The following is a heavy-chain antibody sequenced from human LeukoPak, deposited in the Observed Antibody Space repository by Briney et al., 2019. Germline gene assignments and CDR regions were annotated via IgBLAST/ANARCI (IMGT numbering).Heavy chain of an antibody. V-gene: IGHV1-2*02. CDR2: INPNSGAT. D-gene: IGHD6-13*01. Sequence: ASVTVSCKASGYTFTGYYMHWVRQAPGHGLEWMGWINPNSGATNYAPKFQGRVTMTRDTSISTAYMDLSRLRSDDTAVYYCARGSRIASAGSFDYWGLGTLVTVSS. CDR3: ARGSRIASAGSFDY. CDR1: GYTFTGYY. J-gene: IGHJ4*02.